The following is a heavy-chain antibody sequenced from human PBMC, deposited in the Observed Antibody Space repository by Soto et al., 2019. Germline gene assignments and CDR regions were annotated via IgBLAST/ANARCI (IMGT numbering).Heavy chain of an antibody. CDR3: ARDCTDSIWGRYRYTGFSLFDP. CDR2: INAGNGNT. V-gene: IGHV1-3*01. CDR1: GYTFTSYA. D-gene: IGHD3-16*02. J-gene: IGHJ5*02. Sequence: QVQLVQSGAEVKKPGASVKVSCKASGYTFTSYAMHWVRQAPGQRLEWMGWINAGNGNTKYSQKFQGRGTITRDTSASTAYMELSSLRSEDTAVYYCARDCTDSIWGRYRYTGFSLFDPWGQGTLVTVSS.